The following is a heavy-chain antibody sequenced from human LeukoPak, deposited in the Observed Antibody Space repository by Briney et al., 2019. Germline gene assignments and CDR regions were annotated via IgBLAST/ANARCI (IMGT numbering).Heavy chain of an antibody. J-gene: IGHJ4*02. V-gene: IGHV1-69*06. CDR2: IIPIFGTA. Sequence: ASVKVSCKASGYTFTDYYMHWVRQAPGQGFEWMGGIIPIFGTANYAQKFQGRVTITADKSTSTAYMELSSLRSEDTAVYYCARGPPHFSLFVDYWGQGTLVTVSS. CDR1: GYTFTDYY. CDR3: ARGPPHFSLFVDY.